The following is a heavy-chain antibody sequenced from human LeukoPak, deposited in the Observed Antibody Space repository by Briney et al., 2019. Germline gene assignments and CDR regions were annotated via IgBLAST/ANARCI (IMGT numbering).Heavy chain of an antibody. CDR1: GFTFTSYW. CDR2: IMKDGGEK. V-gene: IGHV3-7*01. D-gene: IGHD5-12*01. Sequence: GGSLRLSCAASGFTFTSYWMTWVRQAPGQGLEWVANIMKDGGEKQYLDSVKGRFTISRDNAKNSLYLQMNSLGAEDTAVYYCARNRDYDTFDYWGQGVLVTISS. J-gene: IGHJ4*02. CDR3: ARNRDYDTFDY.